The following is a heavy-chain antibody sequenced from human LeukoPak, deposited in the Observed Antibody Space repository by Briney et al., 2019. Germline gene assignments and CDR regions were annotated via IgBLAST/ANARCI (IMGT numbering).Heavy chain of an antibody. Sequence: XREAXXXXVEWVSYISSSGSTIYYAASVKGRFTISRDNAKNSLYLQMNSLRAEDTAVYYCARVGYAGHDYWGQGTLVTVSS. D-gene: IGHD5-12*01. V-gene: IGHV3-11*01. J-gene: IGHJ4*02. CDR3: ARVGYAGHDY. CDR2: ISSSGSTI.